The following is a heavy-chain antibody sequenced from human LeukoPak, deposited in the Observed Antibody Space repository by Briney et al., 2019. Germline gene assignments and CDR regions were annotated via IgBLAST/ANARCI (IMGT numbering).Heavy chain of an antibody. Sequence: PGGSVRLSCAGCGLTFSSYWMHGVRQALGKGLVWVSRINSDGSSTSYAGSVKGRFTISKNNAKNMQYLKMNSLRAEDTAFYYCARVSSMRGWLHHDWGQGTLVTVSS. V-gene: IGHV3-74*01. CDR3: ARVSSMRGWLHHD. D-gene: IGHD5-12*01. J-gene: IGHJ4*02. CDR1: GLTFSSYW. CDR2: INSDGSST.